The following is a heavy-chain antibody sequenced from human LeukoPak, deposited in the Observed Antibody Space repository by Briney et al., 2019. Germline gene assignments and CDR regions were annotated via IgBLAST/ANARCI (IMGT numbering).Heavy chain of an antibody. J-gene: IGHJ3*02. D-gene: IGHD4-17*01. CDR1: GFTFSSYS. CDR2: ISSSSSTI. V-gene: IGHV3-48*01. CDR3: ASAAVTRGDAFDI. Sequence: GGSLRLSCAASGFTFSSYSMNWVRQAPGKGLEWVSYISSSSSTIYYADSVKGRFTISRDNAKNSLYLQMNSLRAEDTAVYYCASAAVTRGDAFDIWGQGTMVTVSS.